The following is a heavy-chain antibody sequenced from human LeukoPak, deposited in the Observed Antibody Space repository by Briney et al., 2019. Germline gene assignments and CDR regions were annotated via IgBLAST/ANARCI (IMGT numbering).Heavy chain of an antibody. CDR1: GFTLTDYN. CDR3: ARGAAVALEL. Sequence: PGWSLGLSCGASGFTLTDYNMHWVRQAPGKGLEYVGFIRFDGTSEYYTDSVKGRFTMSRDKSKNTLYLQMNSLRVEDTAVYYCARGAAVALELWGQGTLVTVSS. V-gene: IGHV3-30*02. J-gene: IGHJ4*02. D-gene: IGHD6-19*01. CDR2: IRFDGTSE.